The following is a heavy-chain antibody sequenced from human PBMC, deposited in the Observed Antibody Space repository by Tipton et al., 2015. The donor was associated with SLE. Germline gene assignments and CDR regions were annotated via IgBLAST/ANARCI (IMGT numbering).Heavy chain of an antibody. CDR2: INHSGST. CDR1: GGSISSYY. J-gene: IGHJ4*02. V-gene: IGHV4-34*01. D-gene: IGHD3-3*01. CDR3: ARGRYYDFWSGSTVAHFDY. Sequence: TLSLTCTVSGGSISSYYWSWIRQPPGKGLEWIGEINHSGSTNYNPSLKSRVTISVDTSKNQFSLKLTSVTAADTAVYYCARGRYYDFWSGSTVAHFDYWGQGALVTVSS.